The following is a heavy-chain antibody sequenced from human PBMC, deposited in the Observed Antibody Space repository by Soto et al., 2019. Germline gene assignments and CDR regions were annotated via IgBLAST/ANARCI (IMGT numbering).Heavy chain of an antibody. CDR2: ISYDGSDK. V-gene: IGHV3-30*03. J-gene: IGHJ4*02. CDR3: GAGQYFSDY. Sequence: QGQLVESGGGVVQPGRSLRLSCAASGFTFSSYGMHWVRQAPGKGLEWVALISYDGSDKYYADSVKGRFTISRDNSKNTLYLQMNSLRVEDTAVYYCGAGQYFSDYWGQGTLATVSS. D-gene: IGHD6-13*01. CDR1: GFTFSSYG.